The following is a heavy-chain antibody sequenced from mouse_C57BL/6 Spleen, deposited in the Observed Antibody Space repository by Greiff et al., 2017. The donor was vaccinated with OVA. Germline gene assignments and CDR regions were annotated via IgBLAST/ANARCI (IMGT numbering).Heavy chain of an antibody. CDR3: ARREGSNYVDWYFDV. J-gene: IGHJ1*03. CDR1: GYTFTDYN. D-gene: IGHD2-5*01. V-gene: IGHV1-18*01. CDR2: INPNNGGT. Sequence: EVKLQESGPELVKPGASVKIPCKASGYTFTDYNMDWVKQSHGKSLEWIGDINPNNGGTIYNQKFKGKATLTVDKSSSTAYMELRSLTSEDTAVYYCARREGSNYVDWYFDVWGTGTTVTVSS.